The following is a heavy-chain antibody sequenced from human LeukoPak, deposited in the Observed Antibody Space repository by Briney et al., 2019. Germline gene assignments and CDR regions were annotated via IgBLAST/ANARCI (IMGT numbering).Heavy chain of an antibody. J-gene: IGHJ6*03. CDR3: VREYQLLGYYYYYMDV. CDR1: GFTFSDHY. Sequence: GGSLRLSCAASGFTFSDHYMDWVRQAPGKGLEWVGRTSNKTNSYTAEYAASVKGRFTISRDDSKKSLYLQMNSLKAEDTAVYYCVREYQLLGYYYYYMDVWGKGTTVTVSS. D-gene: IGHD2-2*01. V-gene: IGHV3-72*01. CDR2: TSNKTNSYTA.